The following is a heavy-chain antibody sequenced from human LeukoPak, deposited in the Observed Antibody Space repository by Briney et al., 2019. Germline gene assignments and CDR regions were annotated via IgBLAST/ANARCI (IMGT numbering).Heavy chain of an antibody. J-gene: IGHJ4*02. Sequence: SETLSLTCTVSGGSISNYYWNWIRQPPGKGLEWIGYIYYSGSINYNPSLKGRITISVDTSKNQFSLKLSSVTAADTAMYYCARQYNSGWYNSDYWGQGTLVTVSS. CDR2: IYYSGSI. V-gene: IGHV4-59*08. CDR3: ARQYNSGWYNSDY. CDR1: GGSISNYY. D-gene: IGHD6-19*01.